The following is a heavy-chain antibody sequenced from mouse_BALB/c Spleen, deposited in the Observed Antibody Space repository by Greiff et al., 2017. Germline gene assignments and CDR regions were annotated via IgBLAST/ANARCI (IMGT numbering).Heavy chain of an antibody. J-gene: IGHJ4*01. D-gene: IGHD2-1*01. CDR2: ISDGGSYT. Sequence: EVMLVESGGGLVKPGGSLKLSCAASGFTFSDYYMYWVRQTPEKRLEWVATISDGGSYTYYPDSVKGRFTISRDNAKNNLYLQMSSLKSEDTAMYYCARYGNAMDYWGQGTSVTVSS. CDR1: GFTFSDYY. CDR3: ARYGNAMDY. V-gene: IGHV5-4*02.